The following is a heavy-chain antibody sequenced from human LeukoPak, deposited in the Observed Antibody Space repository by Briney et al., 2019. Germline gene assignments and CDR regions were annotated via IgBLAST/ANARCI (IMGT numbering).Heavy chain of an antibody. J-gene: IGHJ4*02. Sequence: ASVKVSCKASGYTFTSYGITWVRLAPGQGLEWMGWISAYNGNTNYAQMFQGRVIMTTDTSTNTAYMELRSLRSDDTAVYYCARVNNYDILSSFDYWGQGTLVTVSS. CDR2: ISAYNGNT. CDR1: GYTFTSYG. V-gene: IGHV1-18*01. CDR3: ARVNNYDILSSFDY. D-gene: IGHD3-9*01.